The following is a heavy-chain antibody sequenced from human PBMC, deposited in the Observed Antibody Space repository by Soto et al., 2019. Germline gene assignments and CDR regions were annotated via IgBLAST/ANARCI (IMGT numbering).Heavy chain of an antibody. CDR2: IYYSGST. D-gene: IGHD3-3*01. V-gene: IGHV4-30-4*01. CDR3: ARVCITIFGVVSDYFDY. CDR1: GGSISSGDYY. J-gene: IGHJ4*02. Sequence: PSETLSLTCTVSGGSISSGDYYWSWIRQPPGKGLEWIGYIYYSGSTYYNPSLKSRVTISVDTSKNQFSLKLSSVTAADTAVYYCARVCITIFGVVSDYFDYWGQGTLVTVSS.